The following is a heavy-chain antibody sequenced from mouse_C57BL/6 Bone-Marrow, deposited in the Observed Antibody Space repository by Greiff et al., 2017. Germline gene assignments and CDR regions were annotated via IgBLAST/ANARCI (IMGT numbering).Heavy chain of an antibody. D-gene: IGHD1-2*01. CDR2: LSSKSSNYAT. Sequence: VQLQESGGGLVQPKGSLKLSCAASGFTFHTSALPWFRQAPGKGLEWVARLSSKSSNYATSYGDSVKDRFTISSADSQSMLYLQMNNLKSEDTAMYYCVLLRHYAMDYWGQGTSVTVSS. V-gene: IGHV10-3*01. J-gene: IGHJ4*01. CDR1: GFTFHTSA. CDR3: VLLRHYAMDY.